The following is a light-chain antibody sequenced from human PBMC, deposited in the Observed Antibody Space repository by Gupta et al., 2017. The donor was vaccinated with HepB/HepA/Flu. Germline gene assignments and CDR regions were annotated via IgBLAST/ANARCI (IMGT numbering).Light chain of an antibody. J-gene: IGLJ1*01. CDR3: TSYTSSITYV. Sequence: QSALTQPASVSGSPGQPITLSCTGTSSDVGGYKYVSWYQQHPGKAPKLMIYDVNNRPSGVSNRFSGSKSGNTASLTISGLQPEDEADYYCTSYTSSITYVFGTGTKVTVL. CDR1: SSDVGGYKY. V-gene: IGLV2-14*03. CDR2: DVN.